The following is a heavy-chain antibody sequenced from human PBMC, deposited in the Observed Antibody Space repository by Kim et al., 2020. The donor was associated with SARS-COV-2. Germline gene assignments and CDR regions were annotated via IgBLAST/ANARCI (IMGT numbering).Heavy chain of an antibody. D-gene: IGHD3-10*01. J-gene: IGHJ4*01. V-gene: IGHV4-39*01. Sequence: SETLSLTCAVSGASIRSSNFLWGWIRQPPGKGLEWIGSIDYTGNTHHNPSLRSRATISMDTSKNHFSLNLASVTAADTSLYYCARHPLRFLWFVALGHF. CDR2: IDYTGNT. CDR3: ARHPLRFLWFVALGHF. CDR1: GASIRSSNFL.